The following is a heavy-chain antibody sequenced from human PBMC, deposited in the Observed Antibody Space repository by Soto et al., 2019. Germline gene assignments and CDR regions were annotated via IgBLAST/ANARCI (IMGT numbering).Heavy chain of an antibody. CDR2: IYYSGST. J-gene: IGHJ3*02. D-gene: IGHD3-3*01. CDR3: AREPPPITIFEGAFDI. V-gene: IGHV4-59*01. CDR1: GGSISSYY. Sequence: SETLSLTCTVSGGSISSYYWSWIRQPPGKGLEWIGYIYYSGSTNYNPSLKSRVTISVDTSKNQFSLKLSSVTAADTAVYYCAREPPPITIFEGAFDIWGQGTRVTVSS.